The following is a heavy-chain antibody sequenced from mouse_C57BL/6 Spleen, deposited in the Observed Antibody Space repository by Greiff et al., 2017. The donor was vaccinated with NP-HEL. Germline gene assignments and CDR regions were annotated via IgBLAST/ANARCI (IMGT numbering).Heavy chain of an antibody. CDR1: GFTFSDFY. D-gene: IGHD4-1*01. V-gene: IGHV7-1*01. Sequence: EVKVVESGGGLVQSGRSLRLSCATSGFTFSDFYMEWVRQAPGKGLEWIAASRNKANDYTTEYSASVKGRFIVSRDTSQSILYLHMNALRAEDTAIYYCARDADGDWDGWFAYWGQGTLVTVSA. CDR2: SRNKANDYTT. J-gene: IGHJ3*01. CDR3: ARDADGDWDGWFAY.